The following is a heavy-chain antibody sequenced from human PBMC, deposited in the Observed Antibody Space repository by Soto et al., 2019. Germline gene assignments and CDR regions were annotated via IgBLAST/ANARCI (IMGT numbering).Heavy chain of an antibody. D-gene: IGHD4-17*01. Sequence: SMQVSCQSSVYSFTSYGIIWVREAPGQGLEWMGWISAYNGNTNYAQKLQGRVTMTTDTSTSTAYMELRSLRSDDTAVYYCARHSGPGVDYGAVFDYWGQGTLVNV. J-gene: IGHJ4*02. CDR1: VYSFTSYG. CDR2: ISAYNGNT. CDR3: ARHSGPGVDYGAVFDY. V-gene: IGHV1-18*01.